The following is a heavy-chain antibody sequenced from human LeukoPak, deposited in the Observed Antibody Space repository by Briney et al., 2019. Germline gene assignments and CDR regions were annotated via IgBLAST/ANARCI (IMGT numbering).Heavy chain of an antibody. J-gene: IGHJ4*02. CDR3: ARGRYYDFWSGYYRVYFDY. CDR2: INHSGST. D-gene: IGHD3-3*01. Sequence: PSETLSLTCAVYGGSFSGYYWSWIRQPPGKGLEWIGEINHSGSTNHNPSLKSRVTISVDTSKNQFSLKLSSVTAADTAVYYCARGRYYDFWSGYYRVYFDYWGQGTLVTVSS. CDR1: GGSFSGYY. V-gene: IGHV4-34*01.